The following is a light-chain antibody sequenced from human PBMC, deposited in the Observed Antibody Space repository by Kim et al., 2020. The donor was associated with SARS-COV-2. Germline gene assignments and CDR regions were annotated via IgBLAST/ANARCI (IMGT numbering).Light chain of an antibody. J-gene: IGLJ3*02. V-gene: IGLV3-21*02. Sequence: PGGTARITCGGDNIGREGVRWYEKRRGQATMLVIYDDSHRPSGIPEQFAGSNSGNAATLAIRGVEAGDEADYFCQVWDSTTDQQVFGGGTKLTV. CDR1: NIGREG. CDR2: DDS. CDR3: QVWDSTTDQQV.